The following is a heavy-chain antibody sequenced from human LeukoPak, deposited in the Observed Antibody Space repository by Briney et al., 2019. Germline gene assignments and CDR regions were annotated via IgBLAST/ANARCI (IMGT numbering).Heavy chain of an antibody. J-gene: IGHJ4*02. CDR3: ANCYDSSGFFAY. CDR1: GYTFTKYA. CDR2: IDTNTGNP. Sequence: GASVNVSCKGSGYTFTKYAISWVRQAPGQGLEYMGWIDTNTGNPTYAQGFTGRFVFSLDTSVSTAYLQISSLKAEDNAIYFCANCYDSSGFFAYWGQGTLVTVSS. V-gene: IGHV7-4-1*02. D-gene: IGHD3-22*01.